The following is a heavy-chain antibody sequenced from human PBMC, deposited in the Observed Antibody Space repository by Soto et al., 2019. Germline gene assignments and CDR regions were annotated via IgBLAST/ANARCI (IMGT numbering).Heavy chain of an antibody. V-gene: IGHV3-33*01. D-gene: IGHD4-17*01. CDR2: IWYDGSNK. Sequence: VGSLRLSCAASGFTFSSYGMHWVRQAPGKGLEWVAVIWYDGSNKYYADSVKGRFTISRDNSKNTLYLQMNSLRAEDTAVYYCARLWDGDYAIDYWGQGTLVTVSS. CDR1: GFTFSSYG. J-gene: IGHJ4*02. CDR3: ARLWDGDYAIDY.